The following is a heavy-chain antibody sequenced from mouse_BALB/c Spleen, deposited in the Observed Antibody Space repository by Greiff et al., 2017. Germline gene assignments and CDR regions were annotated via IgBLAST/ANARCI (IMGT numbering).Heavy chain of an antibody. D-gene: IGHD4-1*01. CDR1: GFSLTGYG. CDR3: AREPFPGTEYAMDY. V-gene: IGHV2-6-7*01. Sequence: VQGVESGPGLVAPSQSLSITCTVSGFSLTGYGVNWVRQPPGKGLEWLGMIWGDGSTDYNSALKSRLSISKDNSKSQVFLKMNSLQTDDTARYYCAREPFPGTEYAMDYWGQGTSVTVSS. J-gene: IGHJ4*01. CDR2: IWGDGST.